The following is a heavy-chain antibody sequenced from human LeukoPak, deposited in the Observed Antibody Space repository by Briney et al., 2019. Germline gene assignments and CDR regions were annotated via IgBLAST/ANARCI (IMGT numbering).Heavy chain of an antibody. CDR2: ISYDGSNK. V-gene: IGHV3-30*18. CDR1: GFTFSSYG. J-gene: IGHJ4*02. D-gene: IGHD3-3*01. CDR3: AKGYYDFWREEDFFDY. Sequence: PGGSLGLSCGASGFTFSSYGMHWVRQAPGKGLEWVAVISYDGSNKYYADSVKGRFTISRDNSKNTLYLQMNSLRPEDTAVYYCAKGYYDFWREEDFFDYRGQGTLVTVSS.